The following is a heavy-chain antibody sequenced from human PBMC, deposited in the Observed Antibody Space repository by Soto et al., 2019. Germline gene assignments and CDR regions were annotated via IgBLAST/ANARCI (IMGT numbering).Heavy chain of an antibody. J-gene: IGHJ6*02. CDR3: ARSGGGWSINGCSLGYYYGLDV. V-gene: IGHV1-2*04. Sequence: QVQLVQAGAEVKKHGASVTVSCKASGYTFSGYYMHWVRQAPGQGLEWMGWINPYSGGTHYAQKFHAWVTMTRYTSIDTVYMEVSRLTSDDTAVYYCARSGGGWSINGCSLGYYYGLDVWGQGTTVTVSS. CDR1: GYTFSGYY. D-gene: IGHD2-15*01. CDR2: INPYSGGT.